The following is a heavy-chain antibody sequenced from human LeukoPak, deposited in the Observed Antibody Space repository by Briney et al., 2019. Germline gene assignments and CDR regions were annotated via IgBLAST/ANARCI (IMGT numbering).Heavy chain of an antibody. D-gene: IGHD5-12*01. CDR3: ARSRGYDYLRGPPKAFDYYYYMDV. V-gene: IGHV6-1*01. Sequence: SQTLSLTCAISGDSVSSNSAAWNWIRQSPSRGLEWLGRTYYRSKWYNDYAVSVKSRITINPDTSKNQFSLQLNSVTPEDTAVYYCARSRGYDYLRGPPKAFDYYYYMDVWGKGTTVTISS. CDR2: TYYRSKWYN. J-gene: IGHJ6*03. CDR1: GDSVSSNSAA.